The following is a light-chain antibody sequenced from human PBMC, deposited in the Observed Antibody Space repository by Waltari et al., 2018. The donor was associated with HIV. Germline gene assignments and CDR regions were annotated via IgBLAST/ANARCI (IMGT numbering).Light chain of an antibody. V-gene: IGLV1-51*02. CDR1: SSHIGDHY. J-gene: IGLJ3*02. Sequence: SVLTPPPSAFAAPGQKATISCSGRSSHIGDHYVSWYQPVPGAAPKLPHSANNERSAVIPDRFAGSKAGTSATLSIAGLQAGDDDDYCCGTWDSSLGGWVFGGGTKLTVL. CDR2: ANN. CDR3: GTWDSSLGGWV.